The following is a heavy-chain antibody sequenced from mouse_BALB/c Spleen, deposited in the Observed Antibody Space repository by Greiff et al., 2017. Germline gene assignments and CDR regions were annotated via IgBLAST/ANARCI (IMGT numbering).Heavy chain of an antibody. CDR2: ILPGSGST. J-gene: IGHJ4*01. D-gene: IGHD1-1*01. CDR3: ARDGSSHYYAMDY. V-gene: IGHV1-9*01. CDR1: GYTFSSYW. Sequence: QVQLQQSGAELMKPGASVKISCKATGYTFSSYWIEWVKQRPGHGLEWIGEILPGSGSTNYNEKFKGKATFTADTSSNTAYMQLSSLTSEDSAVYYCARDGSSHYYAMDYWGQGTSVTVSS.